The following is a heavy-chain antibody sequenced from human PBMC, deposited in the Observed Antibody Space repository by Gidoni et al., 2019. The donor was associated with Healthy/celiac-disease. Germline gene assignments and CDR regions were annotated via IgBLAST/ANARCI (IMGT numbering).Heavy chain of an antibody. D-gene: IGHD3-10*01. CDR3: ARGSGVRGVTTAYYYYGMDA. Sequence: QVQLVQSGAEVKKPGSSVKVSCKASGGTFSSYAISWVRHAPGQGLEWMGGIIPIFGTANYAQKFQGRVTITADKSTSTAYMELSSLRSEDTAVYYCARGSGVRGVTTAYYYYGMDAWGQGTTVTVSS. CDR1: GGTFSSYA. J-gene: IGHJ6*02. CDR2: IIPIFGTA. V-gene: IGHV1-69*06.